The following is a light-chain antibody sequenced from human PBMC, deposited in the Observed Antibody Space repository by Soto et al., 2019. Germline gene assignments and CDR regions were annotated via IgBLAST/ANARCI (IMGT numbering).Light chain of an antibody. Sequence: QSALTQPHSVSGSPGQSVTISCTGTSNDIGGYNSVSWYQRHPGKAPKLIIYDVTKRPSGVPDRFSGSKSGDTASLTISGLRPEDEADYYCQSYASSPSSTFVFGTGTNVTVL. CDR2: DVT. CDR1: SNDIGGYNS. V-gene: IGLV2-11*01. J-gene: IGLJ1*01. CDR3: QSYASSPSSTFV.